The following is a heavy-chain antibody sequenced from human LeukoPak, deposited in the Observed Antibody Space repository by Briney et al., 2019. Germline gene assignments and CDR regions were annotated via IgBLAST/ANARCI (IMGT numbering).Heavy chain of an antibody. V-gene: IGHV3-23*01. CDR2: INGSTGRT. CDR3: AKGLDTALAHDS. Sequence: GGSLRLSCAASGFTFSDYSMSWVRQAPGKGLEWVAGINGSTGRTYYAQFVKGRFTITRDNSKDTVYMQMNSLRAEDTAVYLCAKGLDTALAHDSRGQGTPVTVSS. J-gene: IGHJ4*02. CDR1: GFTFSDYS. D-gene: IGHD5-18*01.